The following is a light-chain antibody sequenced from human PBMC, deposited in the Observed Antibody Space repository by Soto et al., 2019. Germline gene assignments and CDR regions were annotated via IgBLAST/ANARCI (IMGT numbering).Light chain of an antibody. J-gene: IGKJ2*01. V-gene: IGKV3-20*01. CDR3: HQYGLPPYS. Sequence: EIVLTQSPGTLSLSPGERATLSCRASQSLNKNYLAWYQQKPGQTPRLLVNGASNRAAGIPDRFSGGGSGTDFTLTISTLEPEDFAVYYCHQYGLPPYSFGQGTRVEIK. CDR2: GAS. CDR1: QSLNKNY.